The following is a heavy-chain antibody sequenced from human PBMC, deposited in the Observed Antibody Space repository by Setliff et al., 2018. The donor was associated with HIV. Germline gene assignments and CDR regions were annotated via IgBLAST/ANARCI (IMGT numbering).Heavy chain of an antibody. D-gene: IGHD4-17*01. CDR2: IHYSGST. J-gene: IGHJ4*02. Sequence: KASETLSLTCTVSGGSVGSGSYYWSWIRQSPGKGLEWIGYIHYSGSTTYNPTLKSRVTMSIDTSKNQFSLKVRSVSAADTAVYYCARDPPGYGDSNDYWGQGMLVTVSS. CDR3: ARDPPGYGDSNDY. CDR1: GGSVGSGSYY. V-gene: IGHV4-61*01.